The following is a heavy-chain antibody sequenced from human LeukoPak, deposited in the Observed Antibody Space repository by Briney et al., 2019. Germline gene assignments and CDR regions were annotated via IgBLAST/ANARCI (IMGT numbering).Heavy chain of an antibody. D-gene: IGHD5-24*01. CDR2: ISGDGSST. CDR1: GFTFSSHW. Sequence: GGSLRLSCAASGFTFSSHWMHWVRQAPGKGLVWVSRISGDGSSTSYAEAVNGRFTISRDNAKNSLYLQMNSLRAEDTALYYCAKDTWSTITRGSFDIWGQGTMVTVSS. CDR3: AKDTWSTITRGSFDI. J-gene: IGHJ3*02. V-gene: IGHV3-74*01.